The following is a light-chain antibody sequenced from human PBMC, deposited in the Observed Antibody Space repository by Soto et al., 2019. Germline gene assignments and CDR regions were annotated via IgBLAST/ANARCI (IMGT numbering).Light chain of an antibody. V-gene: IGKV1-5*03. J-gene: IGKJ1*01. CDR3: QQYNSDSEA. CDR1: QTISSC. CDR2: KAS. Sequence: DIEMTQSPSTLAGSVGDIFAITCRCIQTISSCLAWYQQKPGKAPKLLIYKASTLKSRVPSRFSGRGSGTEFTLTISSLQPDDFETYYCQQYNSDSEAFGQGTKVDIK.